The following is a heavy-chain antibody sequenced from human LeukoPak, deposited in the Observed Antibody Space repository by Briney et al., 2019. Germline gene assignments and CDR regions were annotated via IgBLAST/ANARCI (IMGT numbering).Heavy chain of an antibody. Sequence: SQTLSLTCTVSGGSISSGGYYWSWIRQHPGKGLEWIGYIYYSGSTYYNPSLKSRVTTSVDTSKNQFSLKLSSVTAADTAVYYCAREPSLGGVYCSSTSCSGAFDIWGQGTMVTVSS. V-gene: IGHV4-31*03. J-gene: IGHJ3*02. D-gene: IGHD2-2*01. CDR2: IYYSGST. CDR3: AREPSLGGVYCSSTSCSGAFDI. CDR1: GGSISSGGYY.